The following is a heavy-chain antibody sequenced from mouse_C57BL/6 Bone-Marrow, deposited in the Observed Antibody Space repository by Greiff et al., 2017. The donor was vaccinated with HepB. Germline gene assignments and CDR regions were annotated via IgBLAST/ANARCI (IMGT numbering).Heavy chain of an antibody. J-gene: IGHJ4*01. D-gene: IGHD2-4*01. CDR3: ARAPFYYDYPYYAMDY. V-gene: IGHV5-17*01. Sequence: EVQLVESGGGLVKPGGSLKLSCAASGFTFSDYGMHWVRQAPEKGLEWVAYISSGSSTIYYADTVKGRFTISRDNAKNTLFLPMTSLRSEDTAMYYCARAPFYYDYPYYAMDYWGQGTSVTVSS. CDR1: GFTFSDYG. CDR2: ISSGSSTI.